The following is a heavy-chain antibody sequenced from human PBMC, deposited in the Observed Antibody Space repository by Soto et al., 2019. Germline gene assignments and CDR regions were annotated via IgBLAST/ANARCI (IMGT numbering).Heavy chain of an antibody. J-gene: IGHJ5*02. V-gene: IGHV4-30-4*01. CDR3: ARSTPLTSTLNWFDP. Sequence: SETLSLTCTVSGGSISSGDYYWSWIRQPPGKGLEWIGYIYYSGSTYYNPSLKSRVTISVDTSKNQFSLKLSSVTAADTAVYYCARSTPLTSTLNWFDPWGQGTLVTVSS. CDR2: IYYSGST. CDR1: GGSISSGDYY.